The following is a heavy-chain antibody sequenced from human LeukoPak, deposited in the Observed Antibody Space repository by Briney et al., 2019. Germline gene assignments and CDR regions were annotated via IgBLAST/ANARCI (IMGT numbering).Heavy chain of an antibody. Sequence: SVKVSCKASGGTFGSYAISWVRQAPGQGLEWMGGIIPIFGTANYAQKFQGRVTITADESTSTAYMELSSLRSEDTAVYYCARTEYDDFWSGHNGYFDYWGQGTLVTVSS. CDR2: IIPIFGTA. J-gene: IGHJ4*02. D-gene: IGHD3-3*01. V-gene: IGHV1-69*01. CDR3: ARTEYDDFWSGHNGYFDY. CDR1: GGTFGSYA.